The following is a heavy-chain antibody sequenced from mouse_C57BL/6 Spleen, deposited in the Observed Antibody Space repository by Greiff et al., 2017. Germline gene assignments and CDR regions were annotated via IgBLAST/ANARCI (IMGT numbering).Heavy chain of an antibody. Sequence: EVMLVESGGGLVQPGGSLSLSCAASGFTFTDYYMSWVRQPPGKALEWLGFIRNKANGYTTEYSASVKGRFTISRDNSQSILYLQMNALRAEDSATYYCARYGTTVVAPGYFDVWGTGTTVTVSS. CDR3: ARYGTTVVAPGYFDV. CDR2: IRNKANGYTT. CDR1: GFTFTDYY. V-gene: IGHV7-3*01. J-gene: IGHJ1*03. D-gene: IGHD1-1*01.